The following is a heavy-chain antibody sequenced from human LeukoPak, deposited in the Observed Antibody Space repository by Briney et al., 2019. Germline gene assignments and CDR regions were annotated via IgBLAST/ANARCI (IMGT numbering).Heavy chain of an antibody. CDR3: ARVHRLPGVWFDP. V-gene: IGHV4-59*01. D-gene: IGHD4-11*01. J-gene: IGHJ5*02. Sequence: SETLSLTCTLSGGSISSYYWSWIREPPGKGLERIGYIYYSGSTNYNPSLKSRVTISVDTSKNQFSLKLSSVTAADTAVYYCARVHRLPGVWFDPWGQGTLVTVSS. CDR2: IYYSGST. CDR1: GGSISSYY.